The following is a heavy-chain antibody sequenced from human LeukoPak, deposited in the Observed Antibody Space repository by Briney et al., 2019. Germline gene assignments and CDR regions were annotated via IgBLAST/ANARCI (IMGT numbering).Heavy chain of an antibody. D-gene: IGHD3-22*01. V-gene: IGHV4-34*01. CDR3: ARGAGNYYDSSGYYVPYFDY. CDR1: GGSFGGYY. J-gene: IGHJ4*02. CDR2: INHSGST. Sequence: SETLSLTCAVYGGSFGGYYWSWIRQPPGKGLEWIGEINHSGSTNYNPSLKSRVTISVDTSKNQFSLKLSSVTAADTAVYYCARGAGNYYDSSGYYVPYFDYWGQGTLVTVSS.